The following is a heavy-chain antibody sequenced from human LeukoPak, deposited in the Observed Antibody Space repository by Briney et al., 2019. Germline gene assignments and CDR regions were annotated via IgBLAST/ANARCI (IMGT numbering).Heavy chain of an antibody. J-gene: IGHJ3*02. V-gene: IGHV4-59*12. Sequence: KPSETLSLTCTVSGGSISSYYWSWIRQPPGKGLEWIGYIYYSGSTNYNPSLKSRVTISVDTSKNQFSLKLSSVTAADTAVYYCARGRVTRSGYDFWSGYYSACAFDIWGQGTMVTVSS. CDR2: IYYSGST. D-gene: IGHD3-3*01. CDR3: ARGRVTRSGYDFWSGYYSACAFDI. CDR1: GGSISSYY.